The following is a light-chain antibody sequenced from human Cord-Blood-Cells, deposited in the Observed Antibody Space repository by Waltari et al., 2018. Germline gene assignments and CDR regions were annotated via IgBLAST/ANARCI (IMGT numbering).Light chain of an antibody. V-gene: IGKV1-39*01. Sequence: IQLTQSQSPRPPSVEKEVPSPCRASQSISSYLNWYQQKPGKAPKLLIYAASSLQSGVPSRFSGSGSGTDFTLTISSLQPEDFATYYCQQSYSTPLFTFGPGTKVDIK. CDR3: QQSYSTPLFT. CDR2: AAS. J-gene: IGKJ3*01. CDR1: QSISSY.